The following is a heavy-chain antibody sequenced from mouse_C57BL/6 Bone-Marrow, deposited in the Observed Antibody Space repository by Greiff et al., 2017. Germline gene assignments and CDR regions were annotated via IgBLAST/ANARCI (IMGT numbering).Heavy chain of an antibody. D-gene: IGHD1-1*01. CDR3: ARSSYYYGSPSFAY. J-gene: IGHJ3*01. CDR1: GFTFTDYY. Sequence: EVQLVESGGGLVQPGGSLSLSCAASGFTFTDYYMSWVRQPPGKALEWLGFIRNKANGYTTEYSASVKGRFTISRDNSQSILYLQMNALRAEDSPTYYCARSSYYYGSPSFAYWGQGTLVTVSA. V-gene: IGHV7-3*01. CDR2: IRNKANGYTT.